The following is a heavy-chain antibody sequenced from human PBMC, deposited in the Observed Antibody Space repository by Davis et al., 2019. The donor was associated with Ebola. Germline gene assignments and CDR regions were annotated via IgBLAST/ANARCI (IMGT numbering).Heavy chain of an antibody. Sequence: SETLSLTCAVYGGSFSGYYWSWIRQPPGKGLEWIGEINHSGSTNYNPSLKSRVTISVDTSKNQFSLKLSSVTAADTAVYYCASPPYYDFWSGYWEDAFDIWGQGTMVTVSS. J-gene: IGHJ3*02. V-gene: IGHV4-34*01. CDR1: GGSFSGYY. CDR2: INHSGST. D-gene: IGHD3-3*01. CDR3: ASPPYYDFWSGYWEDAFDI.